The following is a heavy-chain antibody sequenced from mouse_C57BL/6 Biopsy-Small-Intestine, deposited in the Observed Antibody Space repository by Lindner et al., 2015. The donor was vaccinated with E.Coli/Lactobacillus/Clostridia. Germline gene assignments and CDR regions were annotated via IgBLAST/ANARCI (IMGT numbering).Heavy chain of an antibody. Sequence: VQLQESGPGLVAPSQSLSITCTVSGFSLTSYGVSWVRQPPGKGLEWLGVIWGDGSTNYHSALISRLSISKDSSKSQVFLKLNSLQTDDTATYYCAYTVVRYRAYAMDYWGQGTSVTVSS. CDR1: GFSLTSYG. D-gene: IGHD1-1*01. CDR2: IWGDGST. J-gene: IGHJ4*01. V-gene: IGHV2-3*01. CDR3: AYTVVRYRAYAMDY.